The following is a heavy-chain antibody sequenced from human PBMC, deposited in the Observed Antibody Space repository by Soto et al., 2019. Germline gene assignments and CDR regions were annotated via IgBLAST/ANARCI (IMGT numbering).Heavy chain of an antibody. Sequence: GGSLRLSCAASGFTFSSCAIHWVRQAPGKGLEWVAVISYDGSNKYYADSVKGRFTVSRDNSKNTLYLQVNSLRAEDTAVYYCARDKRDLRFLEWSYYFDYWGQGTLVTVSS. CDR3: ARDKRDLRFLEWSYYFDY. CDR2: ISYDGSNK. V-gene: IGHV3-30-3*01. D-gene: IGHD3-3*01. CDR1: GFTFSSCA. J-gene: IGHJ4*02.